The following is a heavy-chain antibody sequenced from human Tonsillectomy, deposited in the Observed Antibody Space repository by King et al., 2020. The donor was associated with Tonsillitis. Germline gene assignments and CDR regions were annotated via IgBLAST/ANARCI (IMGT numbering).Heavy chain of an antibody. D-gene: IGHD1-1*01. CDR3: FTTTKDPI. V-gene: IGHV3-15*01. CDR1: GFTFSDAW. J-gene: IGHJ3*02. Sequence: VQLVESGGGLVKPGGSLRLSCAASGFTFSDAWMSWVRRAPGKGLEWVGRIKTKTDGGTADYAAPVKGRFSISRDDSKNTLYLQMNSLKTEDTAVYYCFTTTKDPIWGQGTMVTVSS. CDR2: IKTKTDGGTA.